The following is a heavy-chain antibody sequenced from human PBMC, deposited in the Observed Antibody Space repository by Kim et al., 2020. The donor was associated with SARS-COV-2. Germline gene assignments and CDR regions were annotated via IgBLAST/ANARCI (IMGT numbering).Heavy chain of an antibody. CDR3: ARECGARVPSSTSCSDAFDI. D-gene: IGHD2-2*01. Sequence: GGSLRLSCAASGFTFSSYAMHWVRQAPGKGLEWVAVISYDGSNKYYADSVKGRFTISRDNSKNTLYLQMNSLRAEDTAVYYCARECGARVPSSTSCSDAFDIWGQGTMVTVSS. V-gene: IGHV3-30*04. J-gene: IGHJ3*02. CDR1: GFTFSSYA. CDR2: ISYDGSNK.